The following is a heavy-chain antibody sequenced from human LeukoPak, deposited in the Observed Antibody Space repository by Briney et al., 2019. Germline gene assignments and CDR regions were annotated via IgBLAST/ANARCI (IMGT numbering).Heavy chain of an antibody. CDR2: ISSSSSYI. D-gene: IGHD3-9*01. V-gene: IGHV3-21*01. Sequence: GGSLRLSCAASGFTFSSYSMNWVRQAPGKGMELVSSISSSSSYIYYADSVKGRFTISRDNAKKSLYLQMNSLRAEDTAVYYCARATTYDILTGFSDYWGQGTLVTVSS. CDR3: ARATTYDILTGFSDY. CDR1: GFTFSSYS. J-gene: IGHJ4*02.